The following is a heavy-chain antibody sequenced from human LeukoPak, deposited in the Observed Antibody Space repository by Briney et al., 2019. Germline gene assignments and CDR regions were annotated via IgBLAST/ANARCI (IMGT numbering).Heavy chain of an antibody. V-gene: IGHV4-34*01. CDR2: INHSGST. Sequence: PSETLSLTCAVYGGSFSGYYWSWIRQPPGKGLEWIGEINHSGSTNYNPSLKSRVTISVDTSKNQFSLKLSSVTAADTAVYYCARYYDFWSGYSLGGYYGMDVWGQGTTVTVSS. CDR3: ARYYDFWSGYSLGGYYGMDV. D-gene: IGHD3-3*01. CDR1: GGSFSGYY. J-gene: IGHJ6*02.